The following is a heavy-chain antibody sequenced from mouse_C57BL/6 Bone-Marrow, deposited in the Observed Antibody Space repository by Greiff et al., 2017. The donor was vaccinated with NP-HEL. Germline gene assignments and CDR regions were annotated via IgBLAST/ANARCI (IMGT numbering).Heavy chain of an antibody. D-gene: IGHD1-1*01. CDR3: ARRTTVVSMDY. V-gene: IGHV5-17*01. CDR1: GFTFSDYG. CDR2: ISSGSSTI. J-gene: IGHJ4*01. Sequence: DVQLQESGGGLVKPGGSLKLSCAASGFTFSDYGMHWVRQAPEKGLEWVAYISSGSSTIYYADTVKGRFTISRDNAKNTLFLQMTSLRSEDTAMYYCARRTTVVSMDYWGQGTSVTVSS.